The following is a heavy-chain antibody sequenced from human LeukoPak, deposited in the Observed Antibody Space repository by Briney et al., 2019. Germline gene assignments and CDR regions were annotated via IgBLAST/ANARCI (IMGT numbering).Heavy chain of an antibody. CDR3: ARRLAGVGRYFDWPLGY. V-gene: IGHV1-2*04. Sequence: GASVKVSCKASGYTFTGYYMHWVRQAPGQGLEWMGWINPNSGGTNYAQKFQGWVTMTRDTSISTAYMELSRLRSDDTAVYYCARRLAGVGRYFDWPLGYWGQGTLVTVSS. CDR1: GYTFTGYY. CDR2: INPNSGGT. D-gene: IGHD3-9*01. J-gene: IGHJ4*02.